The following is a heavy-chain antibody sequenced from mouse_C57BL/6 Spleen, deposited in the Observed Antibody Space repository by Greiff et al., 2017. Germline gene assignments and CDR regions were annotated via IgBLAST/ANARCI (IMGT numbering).Heavy chain of an antibody. CDR1: GYAFSSSW. CDR2: IYPGDGDT. J-gene: IGHJ2*01. CDR3: ARRLRGFDY. Sequence: VQRVESGPELVKPGASLKISCKASGYAFSSSWMNWVKQRPGKGLEWIGRIYPGDGDTNYNGKFKGKATLTADKSSSTAYMQLSSLTSEDSAVYFCARRLRGFDYWGQGTTLTVSS. V-gene: IGHV1-82*01. D-gene: IGHD3-2*02.